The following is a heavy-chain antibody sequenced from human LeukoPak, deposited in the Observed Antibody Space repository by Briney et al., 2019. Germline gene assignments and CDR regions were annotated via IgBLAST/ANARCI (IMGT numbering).Heavy chain of an antibody. J-gene: IGHJ3*02. Sequence: ASVKVSCKASGYTFTGYYMHWVRQAPGQGLEWMGWINPNSGGTNYAQKFQGRVTMTRDTSISTAYMELSRLRSDDTAVYYCARDRADIVVVPAAMDIWGQGTMVTVSS. CDR3: ARDRADIVVVPAAMDI. V-gene: IGHV1-2*02. CDR2: INPNSGGT. D-gene: IGHD2-2*01. CDR1: GYTFTGYY.